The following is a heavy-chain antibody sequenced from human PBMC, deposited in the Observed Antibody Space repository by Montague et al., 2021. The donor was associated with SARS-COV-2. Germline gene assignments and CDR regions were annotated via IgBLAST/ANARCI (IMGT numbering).Heavy chain of an antibody. Sequence: SETLSLTCAVYGGSFSGYYWSWIRQPPGRGLEWIGETNDSGRTNYNPSLKGRVTISADTSKNQFSLRLSSVTAAETAVYYCARGYCSGSGCYYYYGMDVWGQGTTVTVSS. CDR1: GGSFSGYY. D-gene: IGHD2-15*01. J-gene: IGHJ6*02. CDR3: ARGYCSGSGCYYYYGMDV. CDR2: TNDSGRT. V-gene: IGHV4-34*01.